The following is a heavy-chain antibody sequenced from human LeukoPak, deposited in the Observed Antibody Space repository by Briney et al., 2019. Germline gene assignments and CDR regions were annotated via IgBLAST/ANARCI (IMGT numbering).Heavy chain of an antibody. D-gene: IGHD2-21*02. CDR2: ISSSSSSI. J-gene: IGHJ4*02. CDR1: GFTFSSHS. CDR3: AREYAVTGNFDY. Sequence: PGGSLRLSCVDFGFTFSSHSMIWVRRAPGKGLEWVSFISSSSSSINYADSVKGRFTTSRDNAKNSVYLQMNSLRVEDTATYYCAREYAVTGNFDYWGQGALVSVSS. V-gene: IGHV3-21*01.